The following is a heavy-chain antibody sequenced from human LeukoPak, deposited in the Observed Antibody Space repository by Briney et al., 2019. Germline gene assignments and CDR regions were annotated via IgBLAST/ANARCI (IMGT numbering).Heavy chain of an antibody. CDR2: INRNGGGK. CDR1: GFTFSSYS. J-gene: IGHJ6*04. D-gene: IGHD2-2*01. CDR3: AREGIYCSSTSCYPDYYYYYGMDV. V-gene: IGHV3-7*03. Sequence: PGGSLGLSCAASGFTFSSYSMSWVRQAPGKGLEWVSNINRNGGGKYYVDSVKGRFIISRDNAKNSLYLQMNSLRAEDTAVYYCAREGIYCSSTSCYPDYYYYYGMDVWGKGTTVTVSS.